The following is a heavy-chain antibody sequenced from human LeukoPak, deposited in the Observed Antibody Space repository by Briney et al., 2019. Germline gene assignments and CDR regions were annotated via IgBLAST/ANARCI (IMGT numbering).Heavy chain of an antibody. CDR3: AREDPGRIAADC. D-gene: IGHD2-15*01. V-gene: IGHV3-23*01. Sequence: GGSLRLSCVGSGFTFRSHAMSWVRQAPEKGLEFVSGIYENGGTTYYADSVKGRFSISRDNSKNTLYLQMDSLRAEDTAIYYCAREDPGRIAADCWGQGTLVTVSS. J-gene: IGHJ4*02. CDR2: IYENGGTT. CDR1: GFTFRSHA.